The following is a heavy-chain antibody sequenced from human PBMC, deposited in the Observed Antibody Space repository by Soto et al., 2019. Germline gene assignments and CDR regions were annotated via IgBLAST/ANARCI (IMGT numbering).Heavy chain of an antibody. CDR3: AKGYQLLSFLTYFDY. V-gene: IGHV3-9*01. CDR1: GFTFDDYA. D-gene: IGHD2-2*01. CDR2: ISWNSGSI. J-gene: IGHJ4*02. Sequence: GGSLRLSCAASGFTFDDYAMHWVRQAPGKGLEWVSGISWNSGSIGYADSVKGRFTISRDNAKNSLYLQMNSLRAEDTALYYCAKGYQLLSFLTYFDYWGQGTLVTVSS.